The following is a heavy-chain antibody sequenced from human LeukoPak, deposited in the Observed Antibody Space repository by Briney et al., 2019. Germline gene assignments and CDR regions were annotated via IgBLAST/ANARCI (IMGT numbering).Heavy chain of an antibody. V-gene: IGHV1-46*01. CDR3: ARIRDGYNDAYDI. D-gene: IGHD5-24*01. J-gene: IGHJ3*02. CDR2: INPGGGNT. CDR1: GYTFTNSY. Sequence: GASVMVSCKASGYTFTNSYIHWVRHAPGQGFQWMGLINPGGGNTNYAQNFQGRLTMTRDTSTTTVYMELSGLRSEDTAIYYCARIRDGYNDAYDIWGQGTVVTVPS.